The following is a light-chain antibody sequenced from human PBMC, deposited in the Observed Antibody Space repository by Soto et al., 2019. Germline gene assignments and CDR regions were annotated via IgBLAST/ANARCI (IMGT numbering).Light chain of an antibody. CDR2: QAS. V-gene: IGKV1-5*03. CDR3: QQYNSYSPYT. Sequence: DIQMTQSPSTLSASVGDRVTITCRASQSISSWLAWYQQKPGKAPKLLIYQASSLEIGVPSRFSGSRSGTEFTLTISSLQPDDFATYYCQQYNSYSPYTFGQGTKLEIK. J-gene: IGKJ2*01. CDR1: QSISSW.